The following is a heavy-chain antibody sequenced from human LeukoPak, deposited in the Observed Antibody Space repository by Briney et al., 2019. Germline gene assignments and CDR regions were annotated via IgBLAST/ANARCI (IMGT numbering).Heavy chain of an antibody. CDR1: GFTVSSNY. CDR3: ARDNHYYDSSGSDY. CDR2: IYSGGST. J-gene: IGHJ4*02. V-gene: IGHV3-66*02. D-gene: IGHD3-22*01. Sequence: GGSLRLSCAASGFTVSSNYMSWVRQAPGKGLEWVSVIYSGGSTYYAGSVEGRFTISRDNSKNTLYLQMNSLRAEDTAVYYCARDNHYYDSSGSDYWGQGTLVTVSS.